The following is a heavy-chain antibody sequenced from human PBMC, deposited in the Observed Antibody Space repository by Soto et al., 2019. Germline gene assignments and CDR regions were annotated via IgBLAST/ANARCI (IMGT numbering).Heavy chain of an antibody. CDR1: GYTFTSYG. CDR3: ARVPQRGYSYGAPRYYGMDV. J-gene: IGHJ6*02. V-gene: IGHV1-18*01. Sequence: ASVKVSCKASGYTFTSYGISWVRQAPGQGLEWMGWISAYNGNTNYAQKLQGRVTMTTDTSTSTAYMELRSLRSDGTAVYYCARVPQRGYSYGAPRYYGMDVWGQGTTVTVSS. D-gene: IGHD5-18*01. CDR2: ISAYNGNT.